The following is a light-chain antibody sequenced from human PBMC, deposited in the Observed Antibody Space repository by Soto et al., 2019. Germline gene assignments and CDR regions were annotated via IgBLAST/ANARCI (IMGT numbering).Light chain of an antibody. CDR3: QQYGSSPGT. J-gene: IGKJ1*01. V-gene: IGKV3-20*01. CDR2: GAS. Sequence: EIVLTQSSVTLFSSPGERATLSCRASQSVTSNYLAWYQQKPGQAPRLLIFGASIRDTGLPDRFSGGGSGTDFTLTISRLEPEDFAVYYCQQYGSSPGTFGQGTKVDIK. CDR1: QSVTSNY.